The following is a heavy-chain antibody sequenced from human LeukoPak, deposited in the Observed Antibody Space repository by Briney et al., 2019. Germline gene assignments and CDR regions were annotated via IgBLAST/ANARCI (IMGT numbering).Heavy chain of an antibody. CDR3: ARGRYYDFWSGYYGSSEDWFDP. CDR2: IIPIFGTA. CDR1: GGTFSSYA. Sequence: SVKVSCKASGGTFSSYAISWVRQAPGQGLEWMGGIIPIFGTANYAQKFQGRVTITADESTSTAYMELSSLRSDDTAVYYCARGRYYDFWSGYYGSSEDWFDPWGQGTLVTVSS. J-gene: IGHJ5*02. V-gene: IGHV1-69*13. D-gene: IGHD3-3*01.